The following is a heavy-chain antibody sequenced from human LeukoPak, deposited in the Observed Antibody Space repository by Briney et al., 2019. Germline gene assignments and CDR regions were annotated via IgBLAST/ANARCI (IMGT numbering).Heavy chain of an antibody. CDR2: IKKDGSEK. CDR1: GFTFSSYW. J-gene: IGHJ3*02. Sequence: GGSLRLSCAASGFTFSSYWMSWVRQAPGKGLEWVANIKKDGSEKYYVDSVKGRFTISRDNAKNSLYLQMNSLRAEDTAVYYCARAVVVVVAATRLGAFDIWGQGTMVTVSS. CDR3: ARAVVVVVAATRLGAFDI. D-gene: IGHD2-15*01. V-gene: IGHV3-7*01.